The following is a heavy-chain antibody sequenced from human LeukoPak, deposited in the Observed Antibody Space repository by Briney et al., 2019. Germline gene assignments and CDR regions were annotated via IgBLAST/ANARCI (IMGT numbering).Heavy chain of an antibody. V-gene: IGHV4-39*01. CDR3: ARGTSSWSSVWRLFDP. Sequence: SETLSLTCTVSGGSISSSSYYWGWIRQPPGKGLEWIGSIYYSGSTYYNPSLKSRVTISVDTSKNQFSLKLSSVTAADTAVYYCARGTSSWSSVWRLFDPWGQGTLVTVSS. CDR2: IYYSGST. D-gene: IGHD6-13*01. J-gene: IGHJ5*02. CDR1: GGSISSSSYY.